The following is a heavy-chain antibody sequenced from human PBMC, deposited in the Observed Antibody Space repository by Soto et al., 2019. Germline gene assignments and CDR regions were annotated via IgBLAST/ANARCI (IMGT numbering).Heavy chain of an antibody. CDR1: GFSLRTTGVG. CDR2: IYWNDDK. Sequence: QITLKESGPTLVKPTQTLTLTCTNSGFSLRTTGVGVGWIRQPPGKALEWLGIIYWNDDKHYRPSLKSRFTLTSDISKSQVVLTMTNMDPVDTATYYCAHTWVFPFDYWGQGTLVIVSS. J-gene: IGHJ4*02. D-gene: IGHD3-16*01. CDR3: AHTWVFPFDY. V-gene: IGHV2-5*01.